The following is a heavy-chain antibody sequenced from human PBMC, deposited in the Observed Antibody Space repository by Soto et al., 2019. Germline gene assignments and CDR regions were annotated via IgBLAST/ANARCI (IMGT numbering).Heavy chain of an antibody. CDR2: IRGFSPYT. J-gene: IGHJ6*02. CDR1: GFTLRTYT. Sequence: GGSLRLSCISSGFTLRTYTMNWVRQAPGKGLEWVSGIRGFSPYTFYAESVNGRFTISRDNAKNSLYLQMNSLRAEDTAVYYCARDRGYDAHDYYYNAMDVWGQGTTVTVSS. D-gene: IGHD3-10*01. V-gene: IGHV3-21*01. CDR3: ARDRGYDAHDYYYNAMDV.